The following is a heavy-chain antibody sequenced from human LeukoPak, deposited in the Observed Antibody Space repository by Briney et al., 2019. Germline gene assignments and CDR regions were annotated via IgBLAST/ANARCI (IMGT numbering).Heavy chain of an antibody. D-gene: IGHD4-4*01. V-gene: IGHV4-59*08. CDR3: ARHPFQYPFDH. J-gene: IGHJ5*02. CDR1: GAPVSSDY. CDR2: IYHSGHT. Sequence: SETLSLTCTVSGAPVSSDYWSWIRQSPGKGLEWIGYIYHSGHTMSNPSLKSRVSLSLDTSNNQFSLKPSSVTAADTAVYYCARHPFQYPFDHWGQGTVVSVSS.